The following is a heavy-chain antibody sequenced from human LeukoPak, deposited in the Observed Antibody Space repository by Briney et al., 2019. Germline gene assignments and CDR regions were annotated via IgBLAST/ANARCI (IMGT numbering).Heavy chain of an antibody. Sequence: SETLSLTCTVPGGSISSYYWSWIRQPAGKGLEWIGRIYTSGSTNYNPSLKSRVTMSVDTSKNQFSLKLSSVTAADTAVYYCARTTVRSFYYYGMDVWGQGTTVTVSS. CDR2: IYTSGST. D-gene: IGHD4-17*01. CDR1: GGSISSYY. J-gene: IGHJ6*02. V-gene: IGHV4-4*07. CDR3: ARTTVRSFYYYGMDV.